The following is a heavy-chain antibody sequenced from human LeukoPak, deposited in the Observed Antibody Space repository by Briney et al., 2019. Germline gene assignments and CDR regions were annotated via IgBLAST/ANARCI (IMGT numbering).Heavy chain of an antibody. Sequence: PSETLSLTCTVSGGSISSYYWSWIRQPPGKGLECIGYIYYSGRTNYNPSLKSRVTISVDTSKNQFSLKLSSVTAADTAVYYCARGVTYYYGSGSYYNVGLDGMDVWGQGTTVTVSS. CDR3: ARGVTYYYGSGSYYNVGLDGMDV. J-gene: IGHJ6*02. CDR2: IYYSGRT. V-gene: IGHV4-59*01. D-gene: IGHD3-10*01. CDR1: GGSISSYY.